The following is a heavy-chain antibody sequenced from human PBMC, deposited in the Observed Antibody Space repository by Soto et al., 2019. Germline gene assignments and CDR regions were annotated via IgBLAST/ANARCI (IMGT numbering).Heavy chain of an antibody. D-gene: IGHD3-3*01. CDR1: GYSFTRYG. CDR3: ARGHDLGVVSDDY. V-gene: IGHV1-18*01. J-gene: IGHJ4*02. Sequence: QVQLVQSGAEVKKPGASVKVSCKASGYSFTRYGISWVRQAPGQGLEWMGWISGESGKTNFSQNFQARITITTDTSTSTGYLEIRALRSNDTGAYYCARGHDLGVVSDDYWGQGTRVTVSS. CDR2: ISGESGKT.